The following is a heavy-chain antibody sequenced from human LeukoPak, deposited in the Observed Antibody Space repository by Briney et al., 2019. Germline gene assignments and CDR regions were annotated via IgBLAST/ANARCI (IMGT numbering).Heavy chain of an antibody. CDR1: VYSFTGHY. CDR2: INPNSVDG. J-gene: IGHJ4*02. Sequence: ASVQVSCKPSVYSFTGHYIQWVRQAPGQGLEWMGWINPNSVDGDYAQKFQGRVTMTRDTSISPAYMELSSLRSDDTAVYYCARSQYRLPFDYWGQGTLVTVSS. CDR3: ARSQYRLPFDY. D-gene: IGHD2-2*01. V-gene: IGHV1-2*02.